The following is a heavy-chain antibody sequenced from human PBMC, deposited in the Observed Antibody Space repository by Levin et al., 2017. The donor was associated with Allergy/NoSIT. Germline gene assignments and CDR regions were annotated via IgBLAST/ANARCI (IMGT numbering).Heavy chain of an antibody. V-gene: IGHV4-34*01. J-gene: IGHJ4*02. D-gene: IGHD2-15*01. CDR2: ISHSGST. CDR1: DGSFNSYY. Sequence: GSLRLSCGIYDGSFNSYYWTWIRQAPGKGLDWIGEISHSGSTRYNPSLESRVTISVDKSKNQFFLKLRSVTAADTGVYYCARIVSRSNSDYWGQGTLVTVSS. CDR3: ARIVSRSNSDY.